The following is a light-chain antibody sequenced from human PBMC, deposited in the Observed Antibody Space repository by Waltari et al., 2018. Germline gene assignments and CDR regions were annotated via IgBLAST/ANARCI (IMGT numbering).Light chain of an antibody. J-gene: IGLJ2*01. Sequence: SYELPQPPSVSVSPGQTARITCSGDALPKQYSYWYQQKPGQAPILVMFKDSERPSEIPERFSGSSSGTTVTLTISGVQAEDEADYYCQSADSSGDYVVFGGGTKLTVL. CDR1: ALPKQY. CDR3: QSADSSGDYVV. CDR2: KDS. V-gene: IGLV3-25*03.